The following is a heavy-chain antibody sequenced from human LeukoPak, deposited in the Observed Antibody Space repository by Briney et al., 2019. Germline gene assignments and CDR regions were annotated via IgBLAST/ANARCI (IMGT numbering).Heavy chain of an antibody. CDR3: ARQNYYDSSGVFDY. CDR1: GGSISSYY. J-gene: IGHJ4*02. CDR2: IYYSGST. D-gene: IGHD3-22*01. Sequence: SETLSLTCTVSGGSISSYYWSWIRQPPGKGLEWIGYIYYSGSTNYNPSLKSRVTISVDTSKNQFSLKLSSVTAADTAVYYCARQNYYDSSGVFDYWGQGTLVTVSS. V-gene: IGHV4-59*01.